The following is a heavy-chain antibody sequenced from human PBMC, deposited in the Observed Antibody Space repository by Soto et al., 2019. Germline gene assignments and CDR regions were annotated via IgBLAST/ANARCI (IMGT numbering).Heavy chain of an antibody. Sequence: GAYLRLSCAASGFNFSTYNMNWVRQAPGKGLEWVSYIRGSGAIYYADSVQGRFTMSRDNAKNSLYLQMNSLRAEDTAVYYCARDFLRGYGPDYWGQGT. D-gene: IGHD2-15*01. CDR3: ARDFLRGYGPDY. V-gene: IGHV3-48*01. J-gene: IGHJ4*02. CDR1: GFNFSTYN. CDR2: IRGSGAI.